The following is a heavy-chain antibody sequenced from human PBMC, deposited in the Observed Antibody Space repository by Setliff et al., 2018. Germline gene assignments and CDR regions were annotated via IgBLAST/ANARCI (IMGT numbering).Heavy chain of an antibody. V-gene: IGHV1-8*02. CDR1: GYTFTSYD. Sequence: ASVKVSCKASGYTFTSYDINWVRQATGQGLEWMGWMNPNSGNTGYAQKFQGRVTMTRNTSISTAYLELSSLRSKDTAVYYCARGRERDYNFWSGYYTYYYYGMDVWGQVTTVTVSS. CDR2: MNPNSGNT. CDR3: ARGRERDYNFWSGYYTYYYYGMDV. D-gene: IGHD3-3*01. J-gene: IGHJ6*02.